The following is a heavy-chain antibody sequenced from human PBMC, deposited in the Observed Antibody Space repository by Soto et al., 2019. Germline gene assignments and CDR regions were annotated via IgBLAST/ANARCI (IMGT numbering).Heavy chain of an antibody. CDR3: ARDRGYETGYCYGMDV. Sequence: GASVKVSCKASGYTFTSYGISWVRQAPGQGLEWMGWISAYNGNTNYAQKLQGRVTMTTDTSTSTAYMELRSLRSDGTAVYYCARDRGYETGYCYGMDVWGQGTTVTVSS. CDR2: ISAYNGNT. J-gene: IGHJ6*02. D-gene: IGHD5-12*01. CDR1: GYTFTSYG. V-gene: IGHV1-18*01.